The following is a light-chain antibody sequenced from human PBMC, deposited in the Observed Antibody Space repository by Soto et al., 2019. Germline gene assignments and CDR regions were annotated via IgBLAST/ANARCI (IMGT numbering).Light chain of an antibody. V-gene: IGKV3-11*01. J-gene: IGKJ5*01. Sequence: EIVLTQSPATLSLSPGERATLSCRASQSVSSYLAWYQQKPGQAPRLLIYDASNRATGIPARFSGSGCGTDFTLTISSRETEDVAVYYCQQRSNWPPITFGQGTRLEIK. CDR3: QQRSNWPPIT. CDR1: QSVSSY. CDR2: DAS.